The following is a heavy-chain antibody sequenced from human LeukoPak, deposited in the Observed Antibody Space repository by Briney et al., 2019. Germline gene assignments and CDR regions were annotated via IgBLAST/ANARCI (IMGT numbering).Heavy chain of an antibody. Sequence: SETLSLTCTVSGGSISSGDYYWSWIRQPPGKGLEWIGYIYHSGSTYYNPSLKSRVTISVDRSKNQFSLKLSSVTAADTAVYYCASSIAVADLYYFDYWGQGTLVTVSS. CDR1: GGSISSGDYY. CDR2: IYHSGST. CDR3: ASSIAVADLYYFDY. V-gene: IGHV4-30-2*01. J-gene: IGHJ4*02. D-gene: IGHD6-19*01.